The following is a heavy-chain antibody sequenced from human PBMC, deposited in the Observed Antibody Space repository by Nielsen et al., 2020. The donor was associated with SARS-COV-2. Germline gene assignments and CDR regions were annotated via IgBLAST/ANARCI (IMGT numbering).Heavy chain of an antibody. D-gene: IGHD1-14*01. CDR3: AKMGFRTSRPPPESDFDC. J-gene: IGHJ4*02. CDR2: IGGSGGSP. Sequence: WIRQPPGKGLEWVSGIGGSGGSPYYTNSVKGRFTISRENSKNTLYLQMHSLRADDTAVYYCAKMGFRTSRPPPESDFDCWGQGTLVTVSS. V-gene: IGHV3-23*01.